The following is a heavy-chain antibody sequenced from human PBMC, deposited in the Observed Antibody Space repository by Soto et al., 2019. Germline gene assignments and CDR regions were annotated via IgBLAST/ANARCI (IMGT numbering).Heavy chain of an antibody. CDR3: ARDSCGWLRLLPKLVHRAEINWFDP. J-gene: IGHJ5*02. Sequence: GGSLRLSCAASGFTFSDYYMNWVRQAPGKGLEWVSSISSSSTIYYADSVKGRFTISRDNAKNSLYLQMNSLRAEDTAVYYCARDSCGWLRLLPKLVHRAEINWFDPWGQGTLVTVSS. V-gene: IGHV3-11*04. CDR1: GFTFSDYY. CDR2: ISSSSTI. D-gene: IGHD5-12*01.